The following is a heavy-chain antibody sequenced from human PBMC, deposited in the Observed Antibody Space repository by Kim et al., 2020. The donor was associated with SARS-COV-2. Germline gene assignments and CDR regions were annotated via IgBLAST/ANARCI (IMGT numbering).Heavy chain of an antibody. CDR1: GFTFSSYA. Sequence: GGSLRLSCAASGFTFSSYAMHWVRQAPGKGLEWVAVISYDGSNKYYADSVKGRFTISRDNSKNTLYLQMNSLRAEDTAVYYCAREHVYYYYGMDVWGQGTTVTVSS. CDR2: ISYDGSNK. D-gene: IGHD3-10*02. J-gene: IGHJ6*02. V-gene: IGHV3-30*04. CDR3: AREHVYYYYGMDV.